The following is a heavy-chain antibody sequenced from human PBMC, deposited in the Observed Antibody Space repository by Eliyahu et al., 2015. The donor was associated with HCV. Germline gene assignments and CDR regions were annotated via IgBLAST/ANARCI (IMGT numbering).Heavy chain of an antibody. CDR3: ATDQETVFDY. Sequence: EVQLVQSGAEVKKPGATXKXSCKVXXYTFTDXYMHXVQQAPGKGLEWMGLVDPEDGETVYAEKFQGRVTITADTSTDTAYMELSSLRSEDTAVYYCATDQETVFDYWGQGTLVTVSS. V-gene: IGHV1-69-2*01. CDR2: VDPEDGET. CDR1: XYTFTDXY. J-gene: IGHJ4*02.